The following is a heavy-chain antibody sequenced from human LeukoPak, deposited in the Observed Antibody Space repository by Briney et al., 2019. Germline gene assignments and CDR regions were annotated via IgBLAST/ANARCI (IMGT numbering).Heavy chain of an antibody. J-gene: IGHJ4*02. CDR1: GGSISSSSYY. V-gene: IGHV4-39*01. Sequence: PSETLSLTCTVSGGSISSSSYYWGWIRQPPGKGLEWIGSIYYSGSTYYNPSLKSRVTISVDTSKNQFSLKLSSVTAADTAVYFCARQMRGYYYDSSGHFDYWGQGTLVTVSS. D-gene: IGHD3-22*01. CDR3: ARQMRGYYYDSSGHFDY. CDR2: IYYSGST.